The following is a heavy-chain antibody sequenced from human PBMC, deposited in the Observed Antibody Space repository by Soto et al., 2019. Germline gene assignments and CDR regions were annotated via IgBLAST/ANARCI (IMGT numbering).Heavy chain of an antibody. V-gene: IGHV4-59*01. CDR1: GGSISSYY. CDR2: IYYSGST. D-gene: IGHD4-17*01. Sequence: QVQLQESGPGLVKPSETLSLTCTVSGGSISSYYWSWIRQPPGKGLEWIGYIYYSGSTNYNPSLRSRVTISVDPSKNQFSLRLSSVTAADTAVYYCARSRTTVTPSGFQHWGQGTLVTVSS. CDR3: ARSRTTVTPSGFQH. J-gene: IGHJ1*01.